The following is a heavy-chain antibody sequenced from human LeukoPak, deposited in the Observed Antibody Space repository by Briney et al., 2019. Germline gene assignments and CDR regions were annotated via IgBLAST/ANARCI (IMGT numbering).Heavy chain of an antibody. D-gene: IGHD6-13*01. CDR3: ARGHRGAAAGTWAWFDP. Sequence: SETLSLTCAVYGGSFSGYYWSWIRQPPGKGLEWIGEINHSGSTNYNPSLKSRVTISVDTSKNQFPLKLSSVTAADTAVYYCARGHRGAAAGTWAWFDPWGQGTLVTVSS. CDR2: INHSGST. V-gene: IGHV4-34*01. CDR1: GGSFSGYY. J-gene: IGHJ5*02.